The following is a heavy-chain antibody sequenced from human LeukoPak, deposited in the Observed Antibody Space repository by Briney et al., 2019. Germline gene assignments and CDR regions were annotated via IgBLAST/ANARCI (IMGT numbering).Heavy chain of an antibody. Sequence: SVKVSCKASGGTFSSYAISWVRQAPGQGLEWMGGIIPIFGTADYAQKFQGRVTITADESTSTAYMELSNLRSEDTAVYYCARDFYYDSSGYNYFDYWGQGTLVTVSS. CDR1: GGTFSSYA. CDR2: IIPIFGTA. V-gene: IGHV1-69*13. J-gene: IGHJ4*02. CDR3: ARDFYYDSSGYNYFDY. D-gene: IGHD3-22*01.